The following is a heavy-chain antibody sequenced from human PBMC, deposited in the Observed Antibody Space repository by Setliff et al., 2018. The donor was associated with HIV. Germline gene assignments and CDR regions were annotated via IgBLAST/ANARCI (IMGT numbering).Heavy chain of an antibody. V-gene: IGHV1-58*02. D-gene: IGHD6-19*01. CDR2: IVVGSGNT. CDR1: GFTFTSSA. CDR3: AASPGYSSAWYAGSWYFDL. J-gene: IGHJ2*01. Sequence: ASVKVSCKASGFTFTSSAMQWVRQARGQRLEWIGWIVVGSGNTNYAQKFQERVTITRDMSTSTAYMELSSLRSEDTAVYYCAASPGYSSAWYAGSWYFDLWGRGTLVTVSS.